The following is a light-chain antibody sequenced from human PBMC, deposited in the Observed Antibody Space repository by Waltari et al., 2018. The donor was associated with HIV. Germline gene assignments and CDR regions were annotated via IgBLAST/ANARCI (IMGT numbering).Light chain of an antibody. J-gene: IGLJ2*01. CDR1: SGHTTYA. V-gene: IGLV4-69*01. Sequence: QLVLTQSPSASASLRASVKLTCTLSSGHTTYAIAWHQQQPEKGPRFLMKVNRDGSNTRGDGIPDRFSGSSAGAQRYLTISSLQSADEADYYWQTWGTGIVVFGGGTKLTVL. CDR2: VNRDGSN. CDR3: QTWGTGIVV.